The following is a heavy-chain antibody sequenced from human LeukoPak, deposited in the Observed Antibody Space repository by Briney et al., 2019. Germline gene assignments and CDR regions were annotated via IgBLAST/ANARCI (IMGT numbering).Heavy chain of an antibody. D-gene: IGHD3-22*01. Sequence: SETLSLTCTVSGGSISSYYWSWIRQPPGKGLEWIGYIYYSGSTNYNPSLKSRVTISVDTSKNQFSLKLSSVTAADTAVYYCARDRSIRAYYYDSSGYYYYYGMDVWGQGTTVTVSS. V-gene: IGHV4-59*01. CDR1: GGSISSYY. CDR3: ARDRSIRAYYYDSSGYYYYYGMDV. CDR2: IYYSGST. J-gene: IGHJ6*02.